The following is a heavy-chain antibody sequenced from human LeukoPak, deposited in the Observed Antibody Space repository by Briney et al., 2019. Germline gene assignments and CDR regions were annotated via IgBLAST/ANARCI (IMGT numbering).Heavy chain of an antibody. CDR3: ARDGDCSSTSCYPDY. D-gene: IGHD2-2*03. CDR2: VYYDGNT. CDR1: EFTVSTNY. V-gene: IGHV3-53*05. Sequence: GGSLRLSCAASEFTVSTNYMNWVRQAPGKGLEWVSVVYYDGNTYYADSVKGRFTISRDSSKNTLYLQMNSLRAEDTAVYYCARDGDCSSTSCYPDYWGQGTLVTVSS. J-gene: IGHJ4*02.